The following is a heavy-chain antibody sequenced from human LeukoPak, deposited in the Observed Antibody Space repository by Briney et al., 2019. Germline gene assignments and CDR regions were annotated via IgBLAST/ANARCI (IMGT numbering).Heavy chain of an antibody. CDR2: ISYDGSNK. D-gene: IGHD2-15*01. Sequence: GGSLRLSCAASGFTFKTYGMHWVRQAPGKGLEWVAVISYDGSNKYYADSVKGRFTISRDNSKNTLYLQMNSLRAEDTAVYYCAKGGVVVVAASSSYYWGQGTLVTVSS. J-gene: IGHJ4*02. V-gene: IGHV3-30*18. CDR1: GFTFKTYG. CDR3: AKGGVVVVAASSSYY.